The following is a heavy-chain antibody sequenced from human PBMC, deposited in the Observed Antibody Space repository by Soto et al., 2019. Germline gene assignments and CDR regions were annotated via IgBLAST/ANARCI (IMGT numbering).Heavy chain of an antibody. Sequence: GGSLRLSCAASGFTFSSYAMSWVRQAPGKGLEWVSAISGSGGSTYYADSVKGRFTISRDNSKNTLYLQMNSLRAEDTAVYYCAKRSSWAPYGNYYGMDVWGQGTPVTVSS. CDR2: ISGSGGST. D-gene: IGHD6-13*01. CDR3: AKRSSWAPYGNYYGMDV. J-gene: IGHJ6*02. V-gene: IGHV3-23*01. CDR1: GFTFSSYA.